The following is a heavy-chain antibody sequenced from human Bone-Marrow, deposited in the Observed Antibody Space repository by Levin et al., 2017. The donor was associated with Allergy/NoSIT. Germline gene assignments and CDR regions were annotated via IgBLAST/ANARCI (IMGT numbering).Heavy chain of an antibody. V-gene: IGHV4-59*01. CDR3: ASLGYTISYYDYAMDV. CDR1: GGSISNSY. D-gene: IGHD5-12*01. J-gene: IGHJ6*02. Sequence: GSLRLSCSVSGGSISNSYWSWIRQAPGKGLEWIGYIKNSGTTKYNPSLNSRVTISADTPKNQVSLRLTSVTAAGTAVYYCASLGYTISYYDYAMDVWGQGTTVTVSS. CDR2: IKNSGTT.